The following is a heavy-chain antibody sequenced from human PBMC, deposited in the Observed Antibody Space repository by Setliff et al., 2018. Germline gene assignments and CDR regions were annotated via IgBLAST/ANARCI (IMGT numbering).Heavy chain of an antibody. V-gene: IGHV3-20*04. Sequence: GVLRLSCAASGFTFDDYGMSWVRQAPGKGLEWVSGINWNGVKTDYAESLKGRFAISRDNAKNSLYLQMNSLRAEDTALYYCAREARMGCFDYWGQGTPVTVSS. CDR1: GFTFDDYG. D-gene: IGHD6-19*01. CDR3: AREARMGCFDY. CDR2: INWNGVKT. J-gene: IGHJ4*02.